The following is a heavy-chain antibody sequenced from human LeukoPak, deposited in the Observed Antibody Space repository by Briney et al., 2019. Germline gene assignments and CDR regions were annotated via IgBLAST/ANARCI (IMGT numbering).Heavy chain of an antibody. D-gene: IGHD2-15*01. CDR3: ARVTMVAAASYNWFVP. Sequence: GGSLRLSCAASGFSFSTYGMHWVRQPQGKGLEWVAVIWSDGSNKYYADSVRGRFTISRDNSKNTLYLQMNSLRAEDTAVYYCARVTMVAAASYNWFVPWGQGTLVTVPS. V-gene: IGHV3-33*01. J-gene: IGHJ5*02. CDR1: GFSFSTYG. CDR2: IWSDGSNK.